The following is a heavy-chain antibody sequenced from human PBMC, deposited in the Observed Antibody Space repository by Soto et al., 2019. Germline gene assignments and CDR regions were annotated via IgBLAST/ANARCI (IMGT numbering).Heavy chain of an antibody. J-gene: IGHJ6*03. CDR1: GYPFISYG. D-gene: IGHD2-15*01. CDR3: ARGTIVVAPYYYMDV. CDR2: ISGYNGET. Sequence: QGQLVQSGGEVKKPGASVRVSCKASGYPFISYGISWVRQAPGQGLEWMGYISGYNGETNYGQRIQGRLTMTRDIATSTAYMELGSLRSDDTAVYYCARGTIVVAPYYYMDVWGKGTTVTVSS. V-gene: IGHV1-18*01.